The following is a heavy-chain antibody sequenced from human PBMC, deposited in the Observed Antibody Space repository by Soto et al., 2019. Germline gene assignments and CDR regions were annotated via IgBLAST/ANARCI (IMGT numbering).Heavy chain of an antibody. Sequence: PSETLSLTCTVSGGSISSGGYYWSWIRQHPGKGLEWIGYIYYSGITYYNPSLKSRVTISVDTSKNQFSLKLSSVTAADTAVYYCARVREFLGYCSSTSCYNWFDPWGQGTLATVSS. CDR1: GGSISSGGYY. J-gene: IGHJ5*02. CDR3: ARVREFLGYCSSTSCYNWFDP. D-gene: IGHD2-2*01. V-gene: IGHV4-31*03. CDR2: IYYSGIT.